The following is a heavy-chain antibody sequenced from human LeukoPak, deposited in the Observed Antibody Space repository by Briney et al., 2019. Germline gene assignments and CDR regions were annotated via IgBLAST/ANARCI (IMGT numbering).Heavy chain of an antibody. CDR1: GGTYSSYA. CDR3: ARGCSGGSCYSAGYFQH. CDR2: IIPIFGTA. Sequence: SVKVSCKASGGTYSSYAISWVRQAPGQGLEWMGGIIPIFGTANYAQKFQGRVTITADESTSTAYMELSSLRSEDTAVYYCARGCSGGSCYSAGYFQHWGQGTLVTVSS. V-gene: IGHV1-69*13. D-gene: IGHD2-15*01. J-gene: IGHJ1*01.